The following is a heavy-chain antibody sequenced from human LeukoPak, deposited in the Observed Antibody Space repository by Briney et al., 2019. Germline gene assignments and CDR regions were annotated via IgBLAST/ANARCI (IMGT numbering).Heavy chain of an antibody. D-gene: IGHD3-16*01. CDR2: IGAADT. J-gene: IGHJ3*02. V-gene: IGHV3-23*01. CDR1: GFTFSDFA. Sequence: GGSLRLCCAASGFTFSDFAMSWVRQAPGKGLEWVSSIGAADTYYADSVKGRFTISRDNSKNTLYLQLNSLRADDTAVYYCAKNWGPFDMRGQGTMVTASS. CDR3: AKNWGPFDM.